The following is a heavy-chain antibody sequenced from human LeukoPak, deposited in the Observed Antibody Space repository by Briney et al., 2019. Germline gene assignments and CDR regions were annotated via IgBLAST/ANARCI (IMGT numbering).Heavy chain of an antibody. CDR3: AKDVRWSYSSESYGWFDP. CDR1: GGSISSGGYP. J-gene: IGHJ5*02. CDR2: ICCSGST. Sequence: SQTLSLICAVSGGSISSGGYPWSWVREPPGKGLEWIGEICCSGSTNYNPSLKSRVAISVDKSKNQFSLKLSSVTAADTAIYYCAKDVRWSYSSESYGWFDPWGQGTLVTVSS. D-gene: IGHD3-16*02. V-gene: IGHV4-30-2*01.